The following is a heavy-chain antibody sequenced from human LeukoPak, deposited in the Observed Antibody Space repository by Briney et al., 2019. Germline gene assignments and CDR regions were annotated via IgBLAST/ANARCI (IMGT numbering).Heavy chain of an antibody. CDR1: GGTFSSYA. CDR3: ATGLAARGIYYYYYMDV. Sequence: ASVKVSCKASGGTFSSYAISWVRQAPGQGLEWMGWINPNSGGINYAQKFQGRVTMTEDTSTDTAYMELSSLRSEDTAVYYCATGLAARGIYYYYYMDVWGKGTTVTVSS. D-gene: IGHD6-6*01. V-gene: IGHV1-8*02. J-gene: IGHJ6*03. CDR2: INPNSGGI.